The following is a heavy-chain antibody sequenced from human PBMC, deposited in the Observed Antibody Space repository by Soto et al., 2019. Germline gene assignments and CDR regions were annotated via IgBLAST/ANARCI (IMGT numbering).Heavy chain of an antibody. J-gene: IGHJ3*02. V-gene: IGHV4-31*03. CDR3: ARQYCSSTSCSQGGAFDI. D-gene: IGHD2-2*01. Sequence: SETLSLTCTVSGGSISSGGYFWSWIRQHPGLGLEWIGYISYSGSAYYNPSLKGRVTISGDTSKNQFSLNLSSVTAADTAVYYCARQYCSSTSCSQGGAFDIWGQGTMVTVS. CDR1: GGSISSGGYF. CDR2: ISYSGSA.